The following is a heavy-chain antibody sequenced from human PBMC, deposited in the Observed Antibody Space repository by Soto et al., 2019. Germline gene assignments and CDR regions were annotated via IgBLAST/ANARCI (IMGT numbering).Heavy chain of an antibody. CDR1: GYTSTGYY. CDR2: INPNSGGT. Sequence: GASVKVSCKASGYTSTGYYMHWVRHAPGQGLEWMGWINPNSGGTNYAQKFQGWVTMTRDTSISTAYMELSRLRSDDTAVYYCARDLELMRGVYGMDVWGQGTTVTVSS. V-gene: IGHV1-2*04. J-gene: IGHJ6*02. CDR3: ARDLELMRGVYGMDV. D-gene: IGHD1-26*01.